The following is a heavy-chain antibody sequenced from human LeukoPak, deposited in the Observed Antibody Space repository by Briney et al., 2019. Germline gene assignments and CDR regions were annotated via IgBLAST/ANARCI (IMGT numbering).Heavy chain of an antibody. CDR3: TTVWNCGGDCSDTFDI. Sequence: GGSLRLSCAASGFSFRNAWMSWVRQAPGKGLEWVGRIKSKTDGGTTDYAAPVKGRFTISRDDSKNTLYLQMNSLKTEDTAVYYCTTVWNCGGDCSDTFDIWGQGTMVTVSS. J-gene: IGHJ3*02. D-gene: IGHD2-21*02. V-gene: IGHV3-15*01. CDR2: IKSKTDGGTT. CDR1: GFSFRNAW.